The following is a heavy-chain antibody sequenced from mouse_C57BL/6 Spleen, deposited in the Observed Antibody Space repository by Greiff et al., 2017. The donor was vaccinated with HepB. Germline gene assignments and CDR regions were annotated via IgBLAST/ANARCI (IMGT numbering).Heavy chain of an antibody. Sequence: EVQLQESGGGLVKPGGSLKLSCAASGFTFSSYAMSWVRQTPEKRLEWVATISDGGSYTYYPDNVKGRFTISRDNAKNNLYLQMSHLKSEDTAMYYCARDGLLYWYFDVWGTGTTVTVSS. CDR2: ISDGGSYT. CDR3: ARDGLLYWYFDV. V-gene: IGHV5-4*01. D-gene: IGHD2-3*01. J-gene: IGHJ1*03. CDR1: GFTFSSYA.